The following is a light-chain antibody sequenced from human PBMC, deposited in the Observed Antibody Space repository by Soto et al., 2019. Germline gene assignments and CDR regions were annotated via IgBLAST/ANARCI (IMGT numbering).Light chain of an antibody. J-gene: IGLJ2*01. CDR1: SSDVGSYNL. CDR2: EGS. CDR3: CSYAGSSTDVV. Sequence: QSVLTQPASVSGSPGQSSTISCTGTSSDVGSYNLVSWYQQHPGKAPKLMIYEGSKRPSGVSNRFSGSESGNTASLTISGREAEDEADYYCCSYAGSSTDVVFGGGTKLTVL. V-gene: IGLV2-23*01.